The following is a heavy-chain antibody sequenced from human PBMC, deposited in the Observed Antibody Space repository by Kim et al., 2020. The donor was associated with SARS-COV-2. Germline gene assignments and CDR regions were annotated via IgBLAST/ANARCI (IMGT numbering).Heavy chain of an antibody. D-gene: IGHD2-2*02. CDR1: GGSFSGYY. V-gene: IGHV4-34*01. J-gene: IGHJ4*02. CDR3: ARAYILDY. CDR2: INHSRST. Sequence: SETLSLTCAVYGGSFSGYYWSWIRQPPGKGLEWIGEINHSRSTNYNPSLKSRVTISVDTSKNQFSLKLSSVTAADTAVYYCARAYILDYWGQGTLVTVSS.